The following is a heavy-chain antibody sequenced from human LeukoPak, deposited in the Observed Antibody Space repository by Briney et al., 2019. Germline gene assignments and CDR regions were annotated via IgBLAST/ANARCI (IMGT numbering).Heavy chain of an antibody. V-gene: IGHV4-59*01. J-gene: IGHJ3*02. CDR1: GGSISSYY. D-gene: IGHD6-19*01. CDR3: ARDLTRDSSGLSDAFEI. CDR2: IYYSGSA. Sequence: NPSETLSLTCTVSGGSISSYYWSWIRQPPGKVLEWLGYIYYSGSANYNPSLKSRVTISVDTSKNQFSLKLSSVTAADTAVYFCARDLTRDSSGLSDAFEIWGQGTMVTVSS.